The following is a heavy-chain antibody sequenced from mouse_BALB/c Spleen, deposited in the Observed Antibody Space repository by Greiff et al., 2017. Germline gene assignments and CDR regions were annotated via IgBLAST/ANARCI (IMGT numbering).Heavy chain of an antibody. CDR3: AREDLAWFAY. CDR1: GFTFSSYA. J-gene: IGHJ3*01. V-gene: IGHV5-6-5*01. Sequence: EVQLQQSGGGLVKPGGSLKLSCAASGFTFSSYAMSWVRQTPEKRLEWVASISSGGSTYYPDSVKGRFTISRDNARNILYLQMSSLRSEDTAMYYCAREDLAWFAYWGQGTLVTVSA. CDR2: ISSGGST.